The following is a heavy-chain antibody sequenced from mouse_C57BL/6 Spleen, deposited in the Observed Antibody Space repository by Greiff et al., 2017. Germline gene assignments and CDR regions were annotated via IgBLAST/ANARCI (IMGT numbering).Heavy chain of an antibody. CDR3: AMEVITTVPAY. CDR1: GYTFTSYW. CDR2: IHPSDSDA. V-gene: IGHV1-74*01. J-gene: IGHJ3*01. D-gene: IGHD1-1*01. Sequence: QVQLQQPGAELVKPGASVKVSCKASGYTFTSYWMHWVKQRPGQGLEWIGRIHPSDSDANYNQKFKGQATLTVDKSSSTAYMQLSSLTSEDSAVNYCAMEVITTVPAYWGQGTLVTVSA.